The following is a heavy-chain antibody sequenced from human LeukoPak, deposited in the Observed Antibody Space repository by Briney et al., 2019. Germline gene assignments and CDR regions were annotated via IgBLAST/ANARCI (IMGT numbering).Heavy chain of an antibody. V-gene: IGHV3-7*01. Sequence: GGSLRLSCAASGFTFSSNWMSWVRQAPGKRLEWVANIKQDGSEKYYVDSAKGRFTISRDNAKNSLYLQMNSLRAEDTAVYYCARDTARTLTTYLGYFDYWGQGTLVTVSS. CDR3: ARDTARTLTTYLGYFDY. CDR1: GFTFSSNW. D-gene: IGHD4-17*01. CDR2: IKQDGSEK. J-gene: IGHJ4*02.